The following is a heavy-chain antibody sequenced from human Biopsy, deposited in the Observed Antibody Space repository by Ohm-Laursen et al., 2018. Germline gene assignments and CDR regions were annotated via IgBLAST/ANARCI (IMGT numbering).Heavy chain of an antibody. D-gene: IGHD2-15*01. J-gene: IGHJ5*02. CDR1: GVTLSAYS. V-gene: IGHV3-21*01. Sequence: SLRLSCAASGVTLSAYSMSWVRQAPGKGLEWVSSISASSSYIFYADSVKGRFTVSKENGKNSLYLHMNSLRAEDTAVYYCATEEVRGGSGGHWLDPWGQGTLVTVSS. CDR3: ATEEVRGGSGGHWLDP. CDR2: ISASSSYI.